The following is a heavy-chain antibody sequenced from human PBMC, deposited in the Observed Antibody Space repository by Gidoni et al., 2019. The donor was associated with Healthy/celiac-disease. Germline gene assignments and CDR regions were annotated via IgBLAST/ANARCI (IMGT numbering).Heavy chain of an antibody. CDR1: GGSISSSSYY. D-gene: IGHD2-21*01. J-gene: IGHJ4*02. Sequence: QLQLQESGPGLVKPSETLSLTCTVSGGSISSSSYYWGWIRQPPGKGLEWIGSIYYSGSTYYNPSLKSRVTISVDTSKNQFSLKLSSVTAADTAVYYCARHLGGDYPDYWGQGTLVTVSS. CDR2: IYYSGST. CDR3: ARHLGGDYPDY. V-gene: IGHV4-39*01.